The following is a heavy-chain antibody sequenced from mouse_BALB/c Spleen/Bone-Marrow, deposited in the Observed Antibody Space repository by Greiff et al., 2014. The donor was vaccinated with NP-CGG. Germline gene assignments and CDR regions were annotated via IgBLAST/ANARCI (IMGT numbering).Heavy chain of an antibody. CDR3: AILYFYGSSYYTMDY. Sequence: EVKLEESGGGLVKPGGSLKLSCAASGFTFSSYAMSWVRQTPEKRLEWVASISSGGSTYYPDSVKGRFTISRDNARNILYLKMSSMRPEDPAMYYCAILYFYGSSYYTMDYWGQGTSVTVSS. D-gene: IGHD1-1*01. CDR2: ISSGGST. J-gene: IGHJ4*01. CDR1: GFTFSSYA. V-gene: IGHV5-6-5*01.